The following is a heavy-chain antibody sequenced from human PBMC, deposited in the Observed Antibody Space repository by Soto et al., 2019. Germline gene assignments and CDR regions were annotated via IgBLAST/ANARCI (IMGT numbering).Heavy chain of an antibody. J-gene: IGHJ4*02. CDR1: GYRNTIDG. Sequence: KRDCNASGYRNTIDGSRCVRQAPGQGLEWMGWISAYNGNTNYAQKLQGRVTMTTDTSTSTAYMELRSLRSDDTAVYYCARDLHGDPYYWGQGTLVTVSS. V-gene: IGHV1-18*01. D-gene: IGHD4-17*01. CDR3: ARDLHGDPYY. CDR2: ISAYNGNT.